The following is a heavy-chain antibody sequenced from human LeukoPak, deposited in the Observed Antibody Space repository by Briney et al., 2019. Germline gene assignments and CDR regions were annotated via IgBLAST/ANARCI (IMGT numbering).Heavy chain of an antibody. CDR3: ARLGGGSGWLHFDY. V-gene: IGHV4-39*07. CDR2: IYYSGTT. CDR1: GGSISSSHYY. D-gene: IGHD6-19*01. Sequence: PSETLSLTCTVSGGSISSSHYYWGWIRQPPGKGLEWIGTIYYSGTTYYNPSLKSRVTISVDTSKNQFSLKLSSVTAADTAVYYCARLGGGSGWLHFDYWGQGTLVTVSS. J-gene: IGHJ4*02.